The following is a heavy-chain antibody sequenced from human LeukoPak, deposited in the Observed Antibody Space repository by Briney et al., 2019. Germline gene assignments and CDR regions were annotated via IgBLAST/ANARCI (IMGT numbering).Heavy chain of an antibody. Sequence: SVKVSCKASGGTFSSYAISWVRQAPGQGLEWMGGIIPFFGTANYAQKFQGRVTITADESTSTAYMELSRLRSEDTAVYYCARDRDSSGYYYGRNWFDPWGQGALVTVSS. J-gene: IGHJ5*02. CDR3: ARDRDSSGYYYGRNWFDP. CDR2: IIPFFGTA. CDR1: GGTFSSYA. D-gene: IGHD3-22*01. V-gene: IGHV1-69*13.